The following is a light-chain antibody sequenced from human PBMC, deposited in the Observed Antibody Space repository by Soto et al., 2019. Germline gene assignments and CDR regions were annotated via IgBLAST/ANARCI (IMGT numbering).Light chain of an antibody. Sequence: IQLTQSPSSLSAAVADSVTITCRASQGISSYLGWYQQKPGKAPNLMIYDASTLHSGVPSRFSGGGSGTDFTLTISSLQTEDFATYYCQQANSFPLTFGGGTKVDIK. CDR2: DAS. CDR1: QGISSY. J-gene: IGKJ4*01. V-gene: IGKV1-9*01. CDR3: QQANSFPLT.